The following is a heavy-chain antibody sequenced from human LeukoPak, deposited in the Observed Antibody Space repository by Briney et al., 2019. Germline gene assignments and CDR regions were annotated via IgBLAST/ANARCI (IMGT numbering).Heavy chain of an antibody. V-gene: IGHV4-59*08. CDR2: IYYSGST. CDR1: GGSISSYY. D-gene: IGHD2-15*01. J-gene: IGHJ5*02. Sequence: SSETLSLTCTVSGGSISSYYWSWIRQPPGKGLEWIGYIYYSGSTNYNPSLKSRVTISVDTSKNQFSLKLSSVTAADTAVYYCASSGLEGNGWFDPWGQGTLVTVSS. CDR3: ASSGLEGNGWFDP.